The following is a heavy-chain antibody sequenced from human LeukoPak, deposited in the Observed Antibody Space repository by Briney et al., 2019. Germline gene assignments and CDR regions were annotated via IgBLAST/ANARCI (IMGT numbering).Heavy chain of an antibody. J-gene: IGHJ4*02. CDR1: GFKFSDHY. V-gene: IGHV3-72*01. CDR3: ARSNQADDY. D-gene: IGHD1-14*01. Sequence: TGGSLRLSCAASGFKFSDHYIDWVRQAPGKGLEWVGRSRNKASSYTTEYAASVEGRFTISRDVSESSLYLQMDSLRAEDTGVYYCARSNQADDYWGQGTLVTVSS. CDR2: SRNKASSYTT.